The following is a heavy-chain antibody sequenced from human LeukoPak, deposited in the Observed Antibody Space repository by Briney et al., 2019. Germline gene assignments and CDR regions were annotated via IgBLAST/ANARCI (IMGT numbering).Heavy chain of an antibody. CDR3: ARGGTIRNGMDV. V-gene: IGHV4-59*01. CDR2: IYYTGST. Sequence: SETLSLTCTVSDGSMSGYYWSWIRQPPGKGPEWIGYIYYTGSTNYNPSLKSRVTISVDTSKNQFSLKLSSLTAADTAVYYCARGGTIRNGMDVWGQGTTVTVSS. J-gene: IGHJ6*02. CDR1: DGSMSGYY. D-gene: IGHD3-16*01.